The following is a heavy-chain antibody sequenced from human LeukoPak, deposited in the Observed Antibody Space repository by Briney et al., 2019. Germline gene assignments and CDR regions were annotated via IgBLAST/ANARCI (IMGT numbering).Heavy chain of an antibody. CDR3: ARGSYYNYRFDY. CDR1: GGSITSGSYY. D-gene: IGHD3-10*01. CDR2: IYTSGST. V-gene: IGHV4-61*02. Sequence: SQTLSLTCTVSGGSITSGSYYWSWIRQPAGKGLEWIGRIYTSGSTNYNPSLKSRVTISVDTSKNQFSLKLNSVTPEDTAVYYCARGSYYNYRFDYWGQGTLVTVSS. J-gene: IGHJ4*02.